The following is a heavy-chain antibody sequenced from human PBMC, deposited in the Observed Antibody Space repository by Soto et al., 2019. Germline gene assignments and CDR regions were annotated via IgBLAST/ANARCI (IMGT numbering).Heavy chain of an antibody. CDR1: GFTFNGSV. J-gene: IGHJ4*02. Sequence: GGSLRLSCAASGFTFNGSVIHWVRQASGKGLEWVGRIRTKPNSYETAYVASVKGRFTISRDDSKNTAYLQMNSLKTDDTAVYYCTSSNLYYWGQGTLVTVSS. V-gene: IGHV3-73*01. CDR2: IRTKPNSYET. CDR3: TSSNLYY.